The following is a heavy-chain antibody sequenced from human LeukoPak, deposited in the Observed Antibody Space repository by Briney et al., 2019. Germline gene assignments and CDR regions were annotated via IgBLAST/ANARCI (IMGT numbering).Heavy chain of an antibody. CDR2: INPNSGGT. CDR3: ATDPGEIVPAAKGPRGDYCYGMDV. J-gene: IGHJ6*02. V-gene: IGHV1-2*02. D-gene: IGHD2-2*01. CDR1: GYTFTDHY. Sequence: ASVKVSCKASGYTFTDHYIHWVRQAPGQGLEWMGWINPNSGGTNYAQKFQGRVTMTRDTSISTAYMELSRLRSDDTAVYYCATDPGEIVPAAKGPRGDYCYGMDVWGQGTTVTVSS.